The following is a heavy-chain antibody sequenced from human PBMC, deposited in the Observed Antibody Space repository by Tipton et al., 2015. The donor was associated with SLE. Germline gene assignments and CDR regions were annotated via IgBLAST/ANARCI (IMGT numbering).Heavy chain of an antibody. CDR3: AREKGDACPTLVAFDI. V-gene: IGHV4-59*13. J-gene: IGHJ3*02. CDR1: GGSFSDYY. CDR2: IYYSGST. Sequence: LRLSCAVYGGSFSDYYWNWIRQHPEKGLEWIGYIYYSGSTNYNPSLKSRVTISVDTSKNQFSLKLSSVTAADTAVYYCAREKGDACPTLVAFDIWGQWTMVTVSS. D-gene: IGHD3-16*01.